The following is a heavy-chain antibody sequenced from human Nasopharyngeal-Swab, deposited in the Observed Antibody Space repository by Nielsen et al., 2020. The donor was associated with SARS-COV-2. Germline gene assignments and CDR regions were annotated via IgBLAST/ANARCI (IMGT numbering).Heavy chain of an antibody. V-gene: IGHV3-30*04. Sequence: VRQAPGKGLEWVAVISYDGSNKYYADSVKGRFTISRDNSKNTLYLQMNSLRAEDTAVYYCAREAGGVPAAIEGGYYHGMDVWGQGTTVTVSS. CDR3: AREAGGVPAAIEGGYYHGMDV. CDR2: ISYDGSNK. D-gene: IGHD2-2*01. J-gene: IGHJ6*02.